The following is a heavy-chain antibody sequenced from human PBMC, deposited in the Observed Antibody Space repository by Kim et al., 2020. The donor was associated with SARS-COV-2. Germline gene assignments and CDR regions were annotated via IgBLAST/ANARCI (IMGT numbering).Heavy chain of an antibody. J-gene: IGHJ4*02. Sequence: GGSLRLSCAASGFTFSSHYMTWVRQAPGKGLEWVANINQDGGEIFYADSVKGRFTSSRDNNKNSLYLQMNSLRAEDTAVYYCARVDPPGWELPFWGGQGTLVAVSP. D-gene: IGHD1-26*01. CDR1: GFTFSSHY. CDR3: ARVDPPGWELPFW. V-gene: IGHV3-7*01. CDR2: INQDGGEI.